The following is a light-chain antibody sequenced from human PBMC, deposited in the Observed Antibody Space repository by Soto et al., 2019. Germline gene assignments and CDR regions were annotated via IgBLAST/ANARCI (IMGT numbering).Light chain of an antibody. CDR2: GAS. J-gene: IGKJ1*01. Sequence: ETMLTQSPATLYASPGERVTLSCRATQSVTYNLAWYQKKPGQAPRLLIFGASTRAPGIPARFSGRGSGTEFTLTVNSLQSEDFAVYYFQQYNDWLWTFGQGNKVEIK. V-gene: IGKV3-15*01. CDR1: QSVTYN. CDR3: QQYNDWLWT.